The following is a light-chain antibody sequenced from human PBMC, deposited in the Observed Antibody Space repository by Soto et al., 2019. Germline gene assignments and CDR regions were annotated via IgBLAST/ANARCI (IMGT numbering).Light chain of an antibody. V-gene: IGLV2-23*02. CDR3: SSYEGYGTYV. CDR1: SRDVGTYNL. CDR2: EVS. J-gene: IGLJ1*01. Sequence: QSALTQPASVSGSPGQSVTISCTGTSRDVGTYNLVSWYQQHPGKVPKLLIYEVSKRPSGVSLRFSGSKSDNTASLTISGLQAEDEADYYCSSYEGYGTYVVGSGTKVTVL.